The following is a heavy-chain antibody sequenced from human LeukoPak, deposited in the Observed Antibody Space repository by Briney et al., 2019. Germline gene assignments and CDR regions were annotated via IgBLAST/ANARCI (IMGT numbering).Heavy chain of an antibody. D-gene: IGHD1-26*01. CDR2: ISFDGSIK. CDR3: AKDKGWGYSSYDYYGMDV. V-gene: IGHV3-30-3*01. CDR1: GFIFSSYA. J-gene: IGHJ6*02. Sequence: GGSLRLSCAASGFIFSSYAMHWVRQAPGKGLEWVAVISFDGSIKYYADSVKGRFTISRDNSKNTLYLQMDSLRAEDAAVYYCAKDKGWGYSSYDYYGMDVWGQGTTVTVSS.